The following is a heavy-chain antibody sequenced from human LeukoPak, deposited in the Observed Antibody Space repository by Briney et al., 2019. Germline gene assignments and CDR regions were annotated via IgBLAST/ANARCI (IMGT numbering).Heavy chain of an antibody. D-gene: IGHD3-9*01. Sequence: GESLKISCKGSGYSFTSYWIGWVRQMPGKSLEWMGIIYPGDSDTRYSPSFQGQVTISADKSISTAYLQWSSLKASDTAMYYCARRDYDILTGYYNYFDYWGQGTLVTVSS. CDR2: IYPGDSDT. CDR1: GYSFTSYW. CDR3: ARRDYDILTGYYNYFDY. J-gene: IGHJ4*02. V-gene: IGHV5-51*01.